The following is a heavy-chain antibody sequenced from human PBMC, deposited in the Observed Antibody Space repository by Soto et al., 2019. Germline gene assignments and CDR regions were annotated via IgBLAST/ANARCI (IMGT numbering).Heavy chain of an antibody. V-gene: IGHV4-61*01. CDR3: ARGITMIVVVYDY. J-gene: IGHJ4*02. CDR1: GGSVSSGSYY. D-gene: IGHD3-22*01. CDR2: IYYSGST. Sequence: ASETLSLTCTVSGGSVSSGSYYWSWIRQPPGKGLEWIGYIYYSGSTNYNPSLKSRVTISVDTSKNQFSLKLSSVTAADTAVYYCARGITMIVVVYDYWGQGTLVTVSS.